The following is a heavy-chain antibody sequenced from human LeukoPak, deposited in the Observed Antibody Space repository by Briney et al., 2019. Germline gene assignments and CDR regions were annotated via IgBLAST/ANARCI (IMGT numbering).Heavy chain of an antibody. CDR2: IDHSGST. Sequence: SETLSLTCTVSGYSISSGYYWGWIRQPPGKGLEWTGSIDHSGSTYYNPSLKSRITISVDTSKNQFSLKLSSVTAADTAVYYCARDRYIYGSDDRWFDPWGQGTLVTVSS. V-gene: IGHV4-38-2*02. J-gene: IGHJ5*02. CDR1: GYSISSGYY. CDR3: ARDRYIYGSDDRWFDP. D-gene: IGHD5-18*01.